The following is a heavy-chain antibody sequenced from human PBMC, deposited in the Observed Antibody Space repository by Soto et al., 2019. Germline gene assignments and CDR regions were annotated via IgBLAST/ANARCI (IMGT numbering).Heavy chain of an antibody. CDR2: ISSSSYI. Sequence: EVQLVESGGGLVKPGGSLRLSCAASGFTFSSYSMNWVRQAPGKGLEWVSSISSSSYIYYADSVKGRLTISRDNAKNSLYLQMNSLRAEDTAVYYCARVSGSSRMYYFDYWGQGTLVTVSS. J-gene: IGHJ4*02. CDR3: ARVSGSSRMYYFDY. V-gene: IGHV3-21*01. CDR1: GFTFSSYS. D-gene: IGHD6-19*01.